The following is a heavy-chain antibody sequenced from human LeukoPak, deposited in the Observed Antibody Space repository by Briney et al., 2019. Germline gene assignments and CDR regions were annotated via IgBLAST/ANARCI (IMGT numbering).Heavy chain of an antibody. J-gene: IGHJ5*02. CDR2: IYYSGST. D-gene: IGHD3-10*01. CDR1: GGSISSYY. CDR3: ATQRRRLLWFGELSWFDP. Sequence: SETLSLTCTVSGGSISSYYWSWIRQPPGKGLEWIGYIYYSGSTNYNPSLKSRVTISVDTSKNQFSLKLSSVTAADTAVYYCATQRRRLLWFGELSWFDPWGQGTLVTVSS. V-gene: IGHV4-59*12.